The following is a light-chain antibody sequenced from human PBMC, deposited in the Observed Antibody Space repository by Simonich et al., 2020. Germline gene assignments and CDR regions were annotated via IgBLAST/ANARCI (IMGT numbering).Light chain of an antibody. CDR2: WAS. V-gene: IGKV4-1*01. J-gene: IGKJ3*01. CDR1: QRVLNSSNNKNY. CDR3: QQYYSTPPA. Sequence: DIVMTQSPDSLAVSMGERATINCKSSQRVLNSSNNKNYVAWYQQKPGQPPKLLIYWASTRESGVPDRFSGSGSGTEFTLTISSLQAEDVAVYYCQQYYSTPPAFGPGTKVDIK.